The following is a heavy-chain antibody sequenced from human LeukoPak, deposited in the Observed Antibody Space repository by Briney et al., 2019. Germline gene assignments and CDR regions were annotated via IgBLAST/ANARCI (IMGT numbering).Heavy chain of an antibody. V-gene: IGHV3-23*01. CDR2: IRGSGGST. CDR1: GFTFSSYG. D-gene: IGHD3-22*01. J-gene: IGHJ5*02. CDR3: ANGSSFISGYSYNWFDP. Sequence: AGSLRLSCAASGFTFSSYGMSWVRRAPGKGLEWVSAIRGSGGSTYYADSMKGRFTISRDNSKNTLYVQMDSLRGEDTGVYYCANGSSFISGYSYNWFDPWGQGTLVTVSS.